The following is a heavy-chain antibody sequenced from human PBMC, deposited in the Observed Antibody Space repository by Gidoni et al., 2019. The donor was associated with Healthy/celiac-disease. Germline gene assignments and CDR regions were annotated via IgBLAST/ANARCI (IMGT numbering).Heavy chain of an antibody. CDR3: ARVPMVRGVIDY. CDR2: INHSGST. J-gene: IGHJ4*02. CDR1: GGSFSGYY. D-gene: IGHD3-10*01. Sequence: QVQLQQWGAGLLKPSETLSLTCAVYGGSFSGYYWSWIRQPPGKGLEWIGEINHSGSTNYNPSLKSRVTISVDTSKNQFSLKLSSVTAADTAVYYCARVPMVRGVIDYWGQGTLVTVSS. V-gene: IGHV4-34*01.